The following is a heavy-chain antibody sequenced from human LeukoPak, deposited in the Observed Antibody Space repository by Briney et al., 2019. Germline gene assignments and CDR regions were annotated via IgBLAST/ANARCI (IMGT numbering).Heavy chain of an antibody. CDR1: GYTFTRYG. J-gene: IGHJ4*02. V-gene: IGHV1-18*01. CDR3: ARSQYDYIWGNYRNPDY. Sequence: ASVKVSCKASGYTFTRYGITWVRQAPGQGLEWMGWISAYNGNTNHAQRVQGRVTMTTDTSTSTAYMELRSLRSDDTAVYYCARSQYDYIWGNYRNPDYWGQGTLVTVSS. D-gene: IGHD3-16*02. CDR2: ISAYNGNT.